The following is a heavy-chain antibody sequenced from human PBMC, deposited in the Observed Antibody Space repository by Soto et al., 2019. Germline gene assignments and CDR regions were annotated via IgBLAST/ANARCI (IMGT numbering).Heavy chain of an antibody. D-gene: IGHD4-17*01. J-gene: IGHJ3*02. CDR2: IIPIFGTA. CDR3: ARDDYGGNSVGNAFDI. CDR1: GGTFSSYA. Sequence: GASVKVSCKASGGTFSSYAISWVRQAPGQGLEWMGGIIPIFGTANYAQKFQGRVTITADESTSTAYMELSSLRSEDTAVYYCARDDYGGNSVGNAFDIWGQGTMVTVSS. V-gene: IGHV1-69*13.